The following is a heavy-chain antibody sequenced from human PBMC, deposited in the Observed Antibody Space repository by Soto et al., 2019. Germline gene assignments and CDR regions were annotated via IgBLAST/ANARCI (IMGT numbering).Heavy chain of an antibody. CDR2: INAGNGNT. Sequence: QVQLVQSGAEVKKPGASVKVSCKASGYTFTSYAMHWVRQAPGQRLEWMGWINAGNGNTKYSQKFQGRVTITRDTPASTAYMELSSLRSEDTAVYYCARLVVDFWSGSPEGGAFDIWGQGTMVTVSS. D-gene: IGHD3-3*01. CDR3: ARLVVDFWSGSPEGGAFDI. CDR1: GYTFTSYA. J-gene: IGHJ3*02. V-gene: IGHV1-3*01.